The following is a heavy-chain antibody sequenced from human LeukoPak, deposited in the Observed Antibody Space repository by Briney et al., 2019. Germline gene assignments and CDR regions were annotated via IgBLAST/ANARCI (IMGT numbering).Heavy chain of an antibody. J-gene: IGHJ4*02. V-gene: IGHV3-20*04. CDR1: GFTFDDYG. D-gene: IGHD3-10*01. CDR2: INWNGGST. Sequence: GGSLRLSCAASGFTFDDYGMSWVRQAPGKGLEWVSGINWNGGSTGYADSVKGRFTISRDNSKNTVYVQMNSLRAEDTAVYYCTKELLKTYYCGSGSYSFDTWGQGTLVTVSS. CDR3: TKELLKTYYCGSGSYSFDT.